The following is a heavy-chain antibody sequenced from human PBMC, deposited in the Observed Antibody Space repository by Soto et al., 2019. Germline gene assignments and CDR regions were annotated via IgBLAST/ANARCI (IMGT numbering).Heavy chain of an antibody. V-gene: IGHV4-4*02. Sequence: SETLSLTCAVSGGSISSSNWWSWVRQPPGKGLEWIGEIYHSGSTNYNPSLKSRVTISVDKSKNQFSLKLSSVTAADTAAYYCARDLGRQEQQLDYYYGMDVWGQGTTVTVSS. CDR2: IYHSGST. CDR1: GGSISSSNW. D-gene: IGHD6-13*01. J-gene: IGHJ6*02. CDR3: ARDLGRQEQQLDYYYGMDV.